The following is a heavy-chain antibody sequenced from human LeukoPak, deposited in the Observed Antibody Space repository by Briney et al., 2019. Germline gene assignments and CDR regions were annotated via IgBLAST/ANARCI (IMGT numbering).Heavy chain of an antibody. Sequence: SETLSLTCTVSGGSISSSSYYWGWIRQPPGKGLEWIGSTYYSGSTYYNPSLKSRVTISVDTSKNQFSLKLSSVTAADTAVYYCASALPNTIFGVVTNYYFDYWGQGTLVTVSS. V-gene: IGHV4-39*01. CDR2: TYYSGST. CDR1: GGSISSSSYY. CDR3: ASALPNTIFGVVTNYYFDY. D-gene: IGHD3-3*01. J-gene: IGHJ4*02.